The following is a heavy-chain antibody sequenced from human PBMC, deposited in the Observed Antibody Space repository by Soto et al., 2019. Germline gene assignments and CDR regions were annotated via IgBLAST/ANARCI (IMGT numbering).Heavy chain of an antibody. CDR2: LTRGGTS. CDR3: TSDVAGYCSSTTCKTPENWIDP. D-gene: IGHD2-2*01. CDR1: GFTFSDYS. Sequence: EVHLLESGGGLVQPGGSLRLSCAASGFTFSDYSMSWVRQTPERGLEWVSTLTRGGTSYYADSVQGRFTVSRDNSKNTVSLQMHSLRAEDTAVYYCTSDVAGYCSSTTCKTPENWIDPWGQGTLVTVSS. V-gene: IGHV3-23*01. J-gene: IGHJ5*02.